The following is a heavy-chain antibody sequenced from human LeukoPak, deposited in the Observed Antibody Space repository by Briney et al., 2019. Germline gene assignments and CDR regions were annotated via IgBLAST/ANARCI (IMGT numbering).Heavy chain of an antibody. V-gene: IGHV1-69*13. CDR2: IIPIFGTA. Sequence: SVKVSCKASGYTFTSYYMHWVRQAPGQGLEWMGGIIPIFGTANYAQKFQGRVTITADESTSTAYMELSSLRSEDTAVYYCARKLVPPSSYYYYYYGMDVWGQGTTVTVSS. D-gene: IGHD2-2*01. CDR3: ARKLVPPSSYYYYYYGMDV. J-gene: IGHJ6*02. CDR1: GYTFTSYY.